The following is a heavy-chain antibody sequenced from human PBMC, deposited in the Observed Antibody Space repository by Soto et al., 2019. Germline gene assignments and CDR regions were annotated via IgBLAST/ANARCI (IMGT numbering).Heavy chain of an antibody. Sequence: EVQLEESGGALVQPGRSLRLSCAASGFTFDDYAMHWVRQVLGQGLEWVSSISWNSGNIGYADSVKGRFTTSRDNAKNSLYLQLNSPRPEDTALYYCVRSKGGYSYGTPFDYWGQGTLVTVS. V-gene: IGHV3-9*01. CDR1: GFTFDDYA. CDR3: VRSKGGYSYGTPFDY. D-gene: IGHD5-18*01. CDR2: ISWNSGNI. J-gene: IGHJ4*02.